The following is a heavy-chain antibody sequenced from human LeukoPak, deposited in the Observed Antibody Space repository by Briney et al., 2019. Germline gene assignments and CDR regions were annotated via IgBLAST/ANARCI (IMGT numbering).Heavy chain of an antibody. V-gene: IGHV4-39*01. D-gene: IGHD6-19*01. CDR2: IYYSGST. CDR1: GGSISSSSYY. CDR3: ARGSSSGWYGGWFDP. Sequence: SETLPLTCTVSGGSISSSSYYWGWIRQPPGKGLEWIGSIYYSGSTYYNPSLKSRVTISIDTSKNQLSLKLSSVTAADTAVYYCARGSSSGWYGGWFDPWGQGTLVTVSS. J-gene: IGHJ5*02.